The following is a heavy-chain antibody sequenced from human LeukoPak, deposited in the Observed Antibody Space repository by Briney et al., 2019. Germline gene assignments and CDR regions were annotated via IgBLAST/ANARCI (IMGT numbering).Heavy chain of an antibody. J-gene: IGHJ4*02. CDR1: GYSFTSYW. CDR2: IYPGDSDT. V-gene: IGHV5-51*01. Sequence: GESLQISFQGSGYSFTSYWIGWVRPMPGKGLEWMGIIYPGDSDTRYSPSFQGQVTISADKSISTAYLQWSSLKASDTAMHYCARRLELYYDSSGYYPWGQGTLVTVSS. CDR3: ARRLELYYDSSGYYP. D-gene: IGHD3-22*01.